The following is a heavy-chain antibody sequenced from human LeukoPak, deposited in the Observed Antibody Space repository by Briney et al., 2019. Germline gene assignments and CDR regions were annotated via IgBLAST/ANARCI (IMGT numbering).Heavy chain of an antibody. CDR3: AKARGVIPYNWFDP. CDR1: GFTFSSYA. V-gene: IGHV3-23*01. CDR2: ISGSGGST. D-gene: IGHD3-10*01. Sequence: GGSLRLSCAASGFTFSSYAMSWVRQAPGKGLEWVSAISGSGGSTYYADSVKGRFTISRDNSKNTPYLQMNSLRAEDTAVYYCAKARGVIPYNWFDPWGQGTLVTVSS. J-gene: IGHJ5*02.